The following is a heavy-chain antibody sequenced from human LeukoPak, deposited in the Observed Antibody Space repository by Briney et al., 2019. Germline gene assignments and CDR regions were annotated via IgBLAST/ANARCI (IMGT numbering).Heavy chain of an antibody. Sequence: SETLSLTCTASGGSISSSSYYWGWIRQPPGKGLEWIGSIYYSGSTYYNPSLKSRVTISVDTSKNQFSLKLSSVTAADTAVYYCARHEGYYDYWGQGTLVTVSS. CDR3: ARHEGYYDY. CDR2: IYYSGST. CDR1: GGSISSSSYY. J-gene: IGHJ4*02. V-gene: IGHV4-39*01.